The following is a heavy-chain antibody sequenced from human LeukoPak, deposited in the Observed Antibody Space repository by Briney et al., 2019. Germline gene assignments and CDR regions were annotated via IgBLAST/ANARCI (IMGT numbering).Heavy chain of an antibody. CDR3: ARAPDSSGYYYVKKPCGMDV. J-gene: IGHJ6*02. Sequence: PSETLSLTCTVSGGSISSGGYYWSWIRQHPGKGLEWIVYIYYSGSTNYNPSLKSRVTISVDTSKNQFSLKLSSVTAADTAVYYCARAPDSSGYYYVKKPCGMDVWGQGTTVTVSS. D-gene: IGHD3-22*01. V-gene: IGHV4-31*03. CDR1: GGSISSGGYY. CDR2: IYYSGST.